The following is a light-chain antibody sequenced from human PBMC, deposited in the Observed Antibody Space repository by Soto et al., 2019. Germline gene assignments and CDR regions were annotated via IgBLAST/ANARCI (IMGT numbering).Light chain of an antibody. CDR3: QQYNKWPRT. Sequence: EILMTQSPATLSVSPGEGVTXTCRASQSVSSNLAWYQQKPGQAPRLLIYGASNLATGIPARFSGSGSGTEFTLTISSLQSEDFAVYYCQQYNKWPRTFGQGSKVDIK. V-gene: IGKV3-15*01. J-gene: IGKJ1*01. CDR2: GAS. CDR1: QSVSSN.